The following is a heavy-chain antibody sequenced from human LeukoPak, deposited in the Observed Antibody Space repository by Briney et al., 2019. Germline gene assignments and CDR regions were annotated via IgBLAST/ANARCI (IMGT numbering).Heavy chain of an antibody. CDR1: GGSISSGGYS. V-gene: IGHV4-30-2*01. CDR2: IYHSGST. Sequence: PSETLSLTCAVSGGSISSGGYSWSWIRQPPGKGLEWIGYIYHSGSTYYNPSLKSRVTISVDTSKNQFSLKLSSVTAADTAVYYCARRSSGHDYWGQGTLVTVSS. J-gene: IGHJ4*02. D-gene: IGHD6-19*01. CDR3: ARRSSGHDY.